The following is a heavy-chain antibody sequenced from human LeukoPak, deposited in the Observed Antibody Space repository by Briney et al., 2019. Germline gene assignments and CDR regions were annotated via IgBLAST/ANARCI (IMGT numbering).Heavy chain of an antibody. J-gene: IGHJ3*02. CDR2: IYTSGST. D-gene: IGHD2-2*01. V-gene: IGHV4-4*07. Sequence: SETLSLTCTVSGGSICSYYWSWIRQPAGKGLEWIGRIYTSGSTNYNPSLKSRVTMSVDTSKNQFSLKLSSVTAADTAVYYCARVIVVPAADDAFDIWGQGTMVTVSS. CDR3: ARVIVVPAADDAFDI. CDR1: GGSICSYY.